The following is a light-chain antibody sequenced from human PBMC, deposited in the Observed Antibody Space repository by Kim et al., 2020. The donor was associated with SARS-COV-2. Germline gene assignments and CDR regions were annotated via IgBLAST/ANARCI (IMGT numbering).Light chain of an antibody. CDR2: QDS. J-gene: IGLJ3*02. CDR1: KLGDKY. V-gene: IGLV3-1*01. CDR3: QAWDSSLRV. Sequence: SYELTQPPSVSVSPGQTASITCSGDKLGDKYACWYQQKPGQSPVLVIYQDSKRPSGIPERLSGSNSGNTATLTISGTQARDEADYYCQAWDSSLRVFGGG.